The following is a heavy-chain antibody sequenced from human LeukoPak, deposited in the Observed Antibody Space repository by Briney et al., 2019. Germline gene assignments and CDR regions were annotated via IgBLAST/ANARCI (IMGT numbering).Heavy chain of an antibody. CDR3: ATTLTNYCSSTSCYADH. Sequence: GESLKISCKVAEYTFTNYWIGWVRQMPGKGLEWVVIIYLRDSDARYRPSFQDQVTISADKSTRTAYLQWSSLKASDRAMYYCATTLTNYCSSTSCYADHWGQGTLVTVSS. CDR1: EYTFTNYW. V-gene: IGHV5-51*01. D-gene: IGHD2-2*01. J-gene: IGHJ4*01. CDR2: IYLRDSDA.